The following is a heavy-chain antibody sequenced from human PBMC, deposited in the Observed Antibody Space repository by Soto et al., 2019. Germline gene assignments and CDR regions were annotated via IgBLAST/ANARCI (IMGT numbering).Heavy chain of an antibody. D-gene: IGHD6-19*01. Sequence: SETLSLTCTVSGGSISSYYWSWIRQPPGKGLERIGYIYYSGSTNYNPSLKSRVTISVDTSKNQFSLKLSSVTAADTAVYYCARQVAVAGTEGKGFDYWGQGTLVTVSS. CDR3: ARQVAVAGTEGKGFDY. CDR2: IYYSGST. J-gene: IGHJ4*02. CDR1: GGSISSYY. V-gene: IGHV4-59*08.